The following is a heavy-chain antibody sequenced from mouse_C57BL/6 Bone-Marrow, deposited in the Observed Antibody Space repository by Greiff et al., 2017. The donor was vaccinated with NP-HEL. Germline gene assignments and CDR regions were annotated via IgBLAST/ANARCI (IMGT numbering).Heavy chain of an antibody. V-gene: IGHV1-64*01. CDR1: GYTFTSYW. CDR3: ASRRPCDGYYVGWYFDV. D-gene: IGHD2-3*01. Sequence: VQLQQPGAELVKPGASVKLSCKASGYTFTSYWMHWVKQRPGQGLEWIGMIHPNSGSTNYNEKFKSKATLTVDKSSSTGYMQLSSLTSEDSAVYYCASRRPCDGYYVGWYFDVWGTGTTVTVSS. CDR2: IHPNSGST. J-gene: IGHJ1*03.